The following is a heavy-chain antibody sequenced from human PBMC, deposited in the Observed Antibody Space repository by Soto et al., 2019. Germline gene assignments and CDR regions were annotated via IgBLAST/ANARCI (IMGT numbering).Heavy chain of an antibody. CDR3: VRLYYYGSGSWSH. J-gene: IGHJ1*01. CDR2: LNPNNGHT. Sequence: QVQLVQSGXEVXXPGASVKVSCKASGYTFTNYDINWXXQXXGQGLEWMGWLNPNNGHTGYAQXXXXXXXXXXXXXXXXXXXXXXXXXSEDTAVYYCVRLYYYGSGSWSHWGQGTLITVXS. V-gene: IGHV1-8*01. CDR1: GYTFTNYD. D-gene: IGHD3-10*01.